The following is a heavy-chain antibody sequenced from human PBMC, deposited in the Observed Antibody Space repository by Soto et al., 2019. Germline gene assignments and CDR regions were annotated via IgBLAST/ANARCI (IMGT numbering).Heavy chain of an antibody. CDR1: GGSISSSNW. CDR3: ARGESYCIITSCYIWNSPRHYGMDV. V-gene: IGHV4-4*02. D-gene: IGHD2-2*02. J-gene: IGHJ6*02. CDR2: IYHSGST. Sequence: QVQLQESGPGLVKPSGTLSLTCAVSGGSISSSNWWSWVRQPPGKGLEWIGEIYHSGSTNYNPSLKGRATISVDKPKIHFSPKLSSVAAADPAVYYCARGESYCIITSCYIWNSPRHYGMDVWGQGTTVTVSS.